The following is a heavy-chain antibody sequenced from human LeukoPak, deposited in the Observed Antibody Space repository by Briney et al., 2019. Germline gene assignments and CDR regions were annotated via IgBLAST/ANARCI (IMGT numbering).Heavy chain of an antibody. CDR3: ARVPRAMDYYYYMDV. CDR1: GGSISSSSYY. V-gene: IGHV4-39*07. CDR2: IYYSGST. D-gene: IGHD5-18*01. Sequence: SETLSLTCTVSGGSISSSSYYWGWIRQPPGKGLEWIGSIYYSGSTYYNPSLKSRVTISVDTSKNQFSLKLSSVTAADTAVYYCARVPRAMDYYYYMDVWGKGTTVTVSS. J-gene: IGHJ6*03.